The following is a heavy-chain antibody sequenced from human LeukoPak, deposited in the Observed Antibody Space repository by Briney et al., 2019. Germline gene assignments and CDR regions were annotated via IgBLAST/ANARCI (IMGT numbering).Heavy chain of an antibody. Sequence: SETLSLTCTVSGGSISSSSYYWGWIRQPPGKGLEWIGSIYSSGSTYYNPSLKSRITISVDTSKNQFSLKLSSVTAADTAVYFCARDGGSTGWYFDYWGQGTLVTVSS. CDR2: IYSSGST. J-gene: IGHJ4*02. CDR3: ARDGGSTGWYFDY. CDR1: GGSISSSSYY. V-gene: IGHV4-39*07. D-gene: IGHD6-19*01.